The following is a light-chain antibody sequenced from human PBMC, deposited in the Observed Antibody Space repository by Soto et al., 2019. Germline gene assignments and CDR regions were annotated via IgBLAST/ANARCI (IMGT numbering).Light chain of an antibody. CDR3: QQSYNTPPT. CDR1: QSISSY. CDR2: AAS. Sequence: DIQMTQSPSSLSASVGDRVTITCRASQSISSYLNWYQQKPGKAPKLLIYAASTLQSGVPSRFSGSGSGTDFTLTISSLQPEYFATYYCQQSYNTPPTFGQGTKVEIK. J-gene: IGKJ1*01. V-gene: IGKV1-39*01.